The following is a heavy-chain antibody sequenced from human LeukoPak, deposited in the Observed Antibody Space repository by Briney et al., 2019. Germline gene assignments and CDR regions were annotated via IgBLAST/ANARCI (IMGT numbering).Heavy chain of an antibody. CDR3: ARDRYSSGRVDDY. CDR2: ISSSSSYI. Sequence: PGGSLRLSCAASGFTFSSYSMNWVRQAPGKGLEWVSSISSSSSYIYYADSVKGRFTISRDNAKNSLYLQMNSLRAEDTAVYYCARDRYSSGRVDDYWGQGTLVTVSS. J-gene: IGHJ4*02. V-gene: IGHV3-21*01. D-gene: IGHD6-19*01. CDR1: GFTFSSYS.